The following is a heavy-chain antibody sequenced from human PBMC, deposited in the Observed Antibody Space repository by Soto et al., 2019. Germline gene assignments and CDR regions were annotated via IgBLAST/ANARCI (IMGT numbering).Heavy chain of an antibody. CDR2: IYHSGST. D-gene: IGHD3-22*01. V-gene: IGHV4-4*02. CDR3: ARVGDSGYYWYFDY. CDR1: GGSISSSNW. J-gene: IGHJ4*02. Sequence: SETLSLTCAVSGGSISSSNWWSWVRQPPGKGLEWIGEIYHSGSTNYNPSLKSRVTMSVDTSKNQLSLKLTSVTAADTAVYYCARVGDSGYYWYFDYWGQGALVTVSS.